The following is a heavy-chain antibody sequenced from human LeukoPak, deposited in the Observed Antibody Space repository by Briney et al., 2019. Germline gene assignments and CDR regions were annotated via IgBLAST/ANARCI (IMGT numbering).Heavy chain of an antibody. CDR3: ARGIRSPLFDY. CDR1: GYTFTHYG. V-gene: IGHV1-18*01. D-gene: IGHD3-16*01. J-gene: IGHJ4*02. Sequence: ASVKVSCKASGYTFTHYGITWVRQAPGQGLAWMGWINTYNGDTKCAQKLQGRVTMTTDASTSTAFMELRSLRSDDSAVYYCARGIRSPLFDYWGLGTLVTVSP. CDR2: INTYNGDT.